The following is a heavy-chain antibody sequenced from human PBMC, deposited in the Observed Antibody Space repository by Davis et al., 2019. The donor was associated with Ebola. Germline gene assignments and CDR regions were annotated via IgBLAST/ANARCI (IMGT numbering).Heavy chain of an antibody. D-gene: IGHD4-17*01. V-gene: IGHV4-39*07. J-gene: IGHJ4*02. Sequence: SETLSLTCTVSGGSISTINTYWGWIRQPPGKGLEWIGSIYYSGSIYYSPSLKSRVTISFDTSKNQFSLKLSSVTAADTAVYYCAKLPGLYGDRLFDYWGQGTLVTVSS. CDR2: IYYSGSI. CDR3: AKLPGLYGDRLFDY. CDR1: GGSISTINTY.